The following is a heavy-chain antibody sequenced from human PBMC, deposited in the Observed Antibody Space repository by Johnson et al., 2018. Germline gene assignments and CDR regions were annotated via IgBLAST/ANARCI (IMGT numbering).Heavy chain of an antibody. CDR2: IWYDGSNK. CDR3: AREGDGGFLVVPMDV. V-gene: IGHV3-33*01. D-gene: IGHD3-10*01. CDR1: GFRFSSYG. J-gene: IGHJ6*02. Sequence: QVQLVESGGGVVQPGRSLRLSCAASGFRFSSYGMHWVRQAPGKGLEWVAVIWYDGSNKYYADSVKGRFTISRDNSKTTLYLQMNSRRAEDTAVYYCAREGDGGFLVVPMDVWGQGTTVTVSS.